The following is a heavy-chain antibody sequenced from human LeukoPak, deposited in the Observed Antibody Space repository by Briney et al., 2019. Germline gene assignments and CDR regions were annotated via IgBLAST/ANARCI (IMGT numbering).Heavy chain of an antibody. CDR3: ARDRSMIPDAFDV. CDR1: GYTFTGYY. Sequence: ASVTVSCKASGYTFTGYYMHWVRQAPGQGLEWMGWINPYKGNTNYAQKFQGRVSMTADTSTSTAYMELRSLRSDDTAMYYCARDRSMIPDAFDVWGRGTMVTVSS. J-gene: IGHJ3*01. CDR2: INPYKGNT. D-gene: IGHD2/OR15-2a*01. V-gene: IGHV1-18*04.